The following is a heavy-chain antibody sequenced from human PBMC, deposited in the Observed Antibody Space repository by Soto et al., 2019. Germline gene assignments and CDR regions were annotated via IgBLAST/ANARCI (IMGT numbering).Heavy chain of an antibody. CDR1: GYTFTSYG. J-gene: IGHJ6*03. V-gene: IGHV1-18*01. CDR3: ARDNETGGVQLWGADYIWGRNYYYYYMDV. CDR2: ISAYNGNT. Sequence: ASVKVSCKASGYTFTSYGISWVRQAPGQGLEWMGWISAYNGNTNYAQKLQGRVTMTTDTSTSTAYMELRSLRSDDTAVYYCARDNETGGVQLWGADYIWGRNYYYYYMDVWGKGTTVTVSS. D-gene: IGHD3-16*01.